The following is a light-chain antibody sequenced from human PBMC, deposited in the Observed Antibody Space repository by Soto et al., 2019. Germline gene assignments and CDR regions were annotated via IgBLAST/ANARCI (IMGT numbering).Light chain of an antibody. CDR1: SSDVGAYNS. V-gene: IGLV2-14*01. Sequence: QSALTQPASVFGSPGQSITISCTGTSSDVGAYNSVSWYQHHPGKAPKLIIYEVSNRPSGLSNRFSGSKSGNTASLTISGLQTEDEADYYCSSFTSSITYVFGTGTKLTVL. CDR2: EVS. CDR3: SSFTSSITYV. J-gene: IGLJ1*01.